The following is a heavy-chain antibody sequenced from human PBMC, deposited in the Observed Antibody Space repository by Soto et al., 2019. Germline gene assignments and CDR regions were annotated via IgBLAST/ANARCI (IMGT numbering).Heavy chain of an antibody. CDR3: ARSIAVAGIDY. CDR2: ISYDGSNK. CDR1: GFTFSSYA. J-gene: IGHJ4*02. D-gene: IGHD6-19*01. V-gene: IGHV3-30-3*01. Sequence: GGSPRLSCAASGFTFSSYAMHWVRQAPGKGLEWVAVISYDGSNKYYADSVKGRFTISRDNSKNTLYLQMNSLRAEDTAVYYCARSIAVAGIDYWGQGTLVTVSS.